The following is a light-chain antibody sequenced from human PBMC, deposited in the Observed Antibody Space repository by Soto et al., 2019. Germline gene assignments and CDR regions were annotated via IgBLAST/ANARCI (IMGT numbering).Light chain of an antibody. V-gene: IGKV1-5*03. CDR1: QTISGW. CDR2: EAS. Sequence: DIQMTQSPSTLSASVGDRVTLTCRASQTISGWLAWYQQKPGKAPKLLIFEASILESGVPSLFSGSRSGTDFTLTIDSLQPDDFANYYCQQYTSDSPTFGQGTKVEI. CDR3: QQYTSDSPT. J-gene: IGKJ1*01.